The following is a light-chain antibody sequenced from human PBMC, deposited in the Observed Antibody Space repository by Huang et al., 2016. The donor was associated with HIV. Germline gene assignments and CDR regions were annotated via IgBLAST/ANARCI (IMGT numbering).Light chain of an antibody. J-gene: IGKJ1*01. V-gene: IGKV3-15*01. CDR2: AAS. Sequence: EIVMTQSPVTLSVSPGERATLSCRASQSVRSALAWYQQKPGQPPRLLIYAASTRATGIPARFSGSGSGTEFTLTIISLRSEDFAVYYCQQYNNWPRTFGQGTKVEIK. CDR1: QSVRSA. CDR3: QQYNNWPRT.